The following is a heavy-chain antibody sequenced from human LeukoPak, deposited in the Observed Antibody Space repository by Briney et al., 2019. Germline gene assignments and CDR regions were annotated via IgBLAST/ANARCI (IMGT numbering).Heavy chain of an antibody. V-gene: IGHV1-2*02. Sequence: ASVKVSCKASGYTFTDYYIHWVRQAPGQGLEWMGWINPNSGGTNYAQKFQGRVTMTRDTSISTAYMELSRLRSDDTAVYYCARDGGYCSGGSCYPGKMIGYMDVWGKGTTVTTSS. CDR1: GYTFTDYY. CDR3: ARDGGYCSGGSCYPGKMIGYMDV. J-gene: IGHJ6*03. D-gene: IGHD2-15*01. CDR2: INPNSGGT.